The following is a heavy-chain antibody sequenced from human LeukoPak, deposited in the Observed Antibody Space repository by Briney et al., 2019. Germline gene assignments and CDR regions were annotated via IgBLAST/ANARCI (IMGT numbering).Heavy chain of an antibody. J-gene: IGHJ4*02. CDR3: ARLGGATSPFGY. CDR2: VNHSGST. Sequence: SETLSLTCAVYGGSFSGYYWSWIRQPPGKGLEWIGEVNHSGSTNYNPSLKSRVTISVDTSKNQFSLKLSSVTAADTAVYYCARLGGATSPFGYWGQGTLVTVSS. V-gene: IGHV4-34*01. D-gene: IGHD1-26*01. CDR1: GGSFSGYY.